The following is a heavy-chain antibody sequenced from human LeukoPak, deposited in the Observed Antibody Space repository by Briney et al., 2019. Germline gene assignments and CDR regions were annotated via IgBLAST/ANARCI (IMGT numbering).Heavy chain of an antibody. V-gene: IGHV4-34*01. CDR2: INHSGST. Sequence: SETLSLTCAVYGGSFSGYYWSWIRQPPGKGLEWIGEINHSGSTNYNPSLKSRVTISVDTSKNQLSLKLSSVTAADTAVYYCARGREDDFWSGYYNSGPDAFDIWGQGTMVTVSS. J-gene: IGHJ3*02. CDR3: ARGREDDFWSGYYNSGPDAFDI. D-gene: IGHD3-3*01. CDR1: GGSFSGYY.